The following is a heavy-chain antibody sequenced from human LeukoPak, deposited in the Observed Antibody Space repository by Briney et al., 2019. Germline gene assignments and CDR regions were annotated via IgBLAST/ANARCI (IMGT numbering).Heavy chain of an antibody. J-gene: IGHJ4*02. CDR3: AKGRGKVPAGTHLDY. CDR1: GFTFSSYA. Sequence: QPGGSLRLSCAASGFTFSSYAMSWVRQAPGKGLEWVSAISGSGGSTYYADSAKGRFTISRDNSKNTLYLQMNSLRAEDTAVYYCAKGRGKVPAGTHLDYWGQGTLVTVSS. CDR2: ISGSGGST. D-gene: IGHD2-2*01. V-gene: IGHV3-23*01.